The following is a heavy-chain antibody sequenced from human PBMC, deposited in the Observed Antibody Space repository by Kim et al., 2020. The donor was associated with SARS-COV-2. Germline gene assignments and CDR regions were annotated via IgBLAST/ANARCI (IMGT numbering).Heavy chain of an antibody. Sequence: SETLSLTCTVSGGSISSYYWSWIRQPPGKGLEWIGYIYYSGSTNYNPSLKSRVTISVDTSKNQFSLKLSSVTAADTAVYYCARDGLNYDILTGYYNDAF. V-gene: IGHV4-59*01. J-gene: IGHJ3*01. CDR1: GGSISSYY. D-gene: IGHD3-9*01. CDR2: IYYSGST. CDR3: ARDGLNYDILTGYYNDAF.